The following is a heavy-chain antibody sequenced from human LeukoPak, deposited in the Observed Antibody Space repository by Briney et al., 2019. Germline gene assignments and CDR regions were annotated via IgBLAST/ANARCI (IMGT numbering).Heavy chain of an antibody. CDR3: ARFVDQXTYYDS. CDR1: AFALSTYT. Sequence: GGSLRLSCAASAFALSTYTMEWVRLAPGKGLEWVSSINPDSKYIYYRDSVRGRFTISRDNAKNSLYLQMNSLRVEDTAVYFCARFVDQXTYYDSWGQGTLVIXSS. D-gene: IGHD3-10*01. V-gene: IGHV3-21*01. CDR2: INPDSKYI. J-gene: IGHJ4*02.